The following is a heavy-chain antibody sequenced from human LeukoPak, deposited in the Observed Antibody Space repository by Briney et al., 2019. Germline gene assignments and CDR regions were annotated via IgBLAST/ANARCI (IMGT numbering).Heavy chain of an antibody. CDR2: IIPIFGTA. CDR1: GGTFSSYA. J-gene: IGHJ4*02. CDR3: ARRGEVGATYFDY. V-gene: IGHV1-69*05. Sequence: SVKVSCKASGGTFSSYAISWVRQAPGQGLEWMGGIIPIFGTANYAQKFQGRVTITTDESTGTAYMELSSLRSEDTAVYYCARRGEVGATYFDYWGQGTLVTVSS. D-gene: IGHD1-26*01.